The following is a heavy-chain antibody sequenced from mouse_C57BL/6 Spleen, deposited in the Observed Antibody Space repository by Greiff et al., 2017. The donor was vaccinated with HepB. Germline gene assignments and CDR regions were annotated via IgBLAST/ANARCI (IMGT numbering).Heavy chain of an antibody. D-gene: IGHD1-1*01. Sequence: EVKVVESEGGLVQPGSSMKLSCTASGFTFSDYYMAWVRQVPEKGLEWVANINYDGSSTYYLDSLKSRFIISRDNAKNILYLQMSSLKSEDTATYYCARETVDPYAMDYWGQGTSVTVSS. CDR2: INYDGSST. J-gene: IGHJ4*01. V-gene: IGHV5-16*01. CDR3: ARETVDPYAMDY. CDR1: GFTFSDYY.